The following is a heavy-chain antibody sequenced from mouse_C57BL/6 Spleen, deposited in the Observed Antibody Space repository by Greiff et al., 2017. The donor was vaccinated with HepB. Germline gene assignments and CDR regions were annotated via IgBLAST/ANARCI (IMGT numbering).Heavy chain of an antibody. D-gene: IGHD2-3*01. Sequence: QVQLQQPGAELVKPGASVKLSCKASGYTFTSYWMQWVKQRPGQGLEWIGEIDPSDSYTNYNQKFKGKATLTVDTSSSTAYMQLSSLTSEDSAVYYCARSAPDGYYLRYAMDYWGQGTSVTVSS. V-gene: IGHV1-50*01. CDR1: GYTFTSYW. CDR3: ARSAPDGYYLRYAMDY. J-gene: IGHJ4*01. CDR2: IDPSDSYT.